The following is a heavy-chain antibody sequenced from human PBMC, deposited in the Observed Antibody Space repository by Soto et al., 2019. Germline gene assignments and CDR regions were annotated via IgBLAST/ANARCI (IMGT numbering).Heavy chain of an antibody. J-gene: IGHJ4*02. CDR3: AKDQTDVTLFDY. D-gene: IGHD2-21*02. Sequence: GESLKISCAASGFSFSSLAMSWVRQAPGKGLEWVSSISGRGVDTLYADSVKGRFTISRDNSRNTLYLQVNSLRAEDTAVYYCAKDQTDVTLFDYWGQGTLVTVSS. CDR2: ISGRGVDT. V-gene: IGHV3-23*01. CDR1: GFSFSSLA.